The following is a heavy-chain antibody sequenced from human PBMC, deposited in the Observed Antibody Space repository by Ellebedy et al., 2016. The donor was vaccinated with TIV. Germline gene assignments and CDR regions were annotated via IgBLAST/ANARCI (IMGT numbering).Heavy chain of an antibody. V-gene: IGHV3-30*02. CDR3: ARDGDENCGGDCYYYYYGMDV. CDR2: IWYDGSNK. J-gene: IGHJ6*02. D-gene: IGHD2-21*02. CDR1: GFIFNNYG. Sequence: GESLKISCTASGFIFNNYGMHWVRQAPGKGLEWVAFIWYDGSNKYYGDSVKGRFTISRDNSKNTLYLQMNSLRAEDTAVYYCARDGDENCGGDCYYYYYGMDVWGQGTTVTVSS.